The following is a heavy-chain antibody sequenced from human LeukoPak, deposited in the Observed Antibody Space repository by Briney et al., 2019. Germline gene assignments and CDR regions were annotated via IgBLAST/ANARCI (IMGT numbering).Heavy chain of an antibody. D-gene: IGHD5-12*01. J-gene: IGHJ4*02. V-gene: IGHV3-7*01. CDR1: GFTFSSYW. Sequence: GSLRLPCAASGFTFSSYWMSWVRQAPGKGLEWVANIKQDGSEKYYVDSVKGRFTISRDNAKNSLYLQMNSLRAEDTAVYYCAREGNGYSGYDFGGPDYWGQGTLVTVSS. CDR3: AREGNGYSGYDFGGPDY. CDR2: IKQDGSEK.